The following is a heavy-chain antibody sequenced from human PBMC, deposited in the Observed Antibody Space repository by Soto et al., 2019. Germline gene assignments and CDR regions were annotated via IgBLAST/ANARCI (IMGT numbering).Heavy chain of an antibody. CDR3: AKDTGVCGRTNFRPGNTWSAP. Sequence: FGRHWVSQATGKGLEWVAIISYDGNKKYDAAFVKGRFTISRDNSKNTLYLQMNSLRAEDTAIYFCAKDTGVCGRTNFRPGNTWSAPRRQRALVTVSS. J-gene: IGHJ5*02. D-gene: IGHD1-1*01. CDR2: ISYDGNKK. CDR1: FG. V-gene: IGHV3-30*18.